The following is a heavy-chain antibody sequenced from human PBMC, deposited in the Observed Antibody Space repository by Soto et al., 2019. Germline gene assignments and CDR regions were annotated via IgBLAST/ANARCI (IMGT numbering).Heavy chain of an antibody. CDR2: ISWNSGSI. D-gene: IGHD5-12*01. J-gene: IGHJ3*02. V-gene: IGHV3-9*01. Sequence: GGSLRLSCAASGFTFDDYAMHWVRQAPGKGLEWVSGISWNSGSIGYADSVKGRFTISRDNAKNSLYLQMNSLRAEDTALYYCAKVQRPYSGYGTDAFDIWGQGTMVTVSS. CDR1: GFTFDDYA. CDR3: AKVQRPYSGYGTDAFDI.